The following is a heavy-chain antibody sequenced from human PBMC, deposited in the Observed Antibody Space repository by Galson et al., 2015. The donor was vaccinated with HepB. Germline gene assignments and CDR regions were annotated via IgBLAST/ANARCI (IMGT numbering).Heavy chain of an antibody. CDR3: ARESYHDYGDYRYFDL. J-gene: IGHJ2*01. D-gene: IGHD4-17*01. CDR1: GGSISSYY. CDR2: IYYSGST. V-gene: IGHV4-59*01. Sequence: ETLSLTCTVSGGSISSYYWSWIRQPPGKGLEWIGYIYYSGSTNYNPSLKSRVTISVDTSKNQFSLKLSSVTAADTAVYYCARESYHDYGDYRYFDLWGRGTLVTVSS.